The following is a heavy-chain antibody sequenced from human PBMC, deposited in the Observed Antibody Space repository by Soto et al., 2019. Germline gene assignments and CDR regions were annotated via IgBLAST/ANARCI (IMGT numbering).Heavy chain of an antibody. Sequence: QPGGSLRLSCAASGFTVSSNYMSWVRQAPGKGLEWVSVIYSGGSTYYADSVKGRFTISRDNSKNTLYLQMNSLRAEDTAVYYCARDCTNGVCYSPNPPYYYYGMDVWGQGTTVTVSS. V-gene: IGHV3-53*01. CDR1: GFTVSSNY. CDR2: IYSGGST. J-gene: IGHJ6*02. CDR3: ARDCTNGVCYSPNPPYYYYGMDV. D-gene: IGHD2-8*01.